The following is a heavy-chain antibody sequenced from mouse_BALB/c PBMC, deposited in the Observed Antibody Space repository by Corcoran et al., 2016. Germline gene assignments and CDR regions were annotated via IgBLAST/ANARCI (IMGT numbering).Heavy chain of an antibody. V-gene: IGHV9-1*02. CDR2: INTYTGEP. CDR3: ARDYGSSRYYYAMDY. Sequence: QIQLVQSGPELKKPGETVKISCKASGYTFTNYGMNWVKQAPGKGLKWMGWINTYTGEPTYADDFKGRFAFSLETSASTAYLQINNLKNEDMATYFCARDYGSSRYYYAMDYWGQGTSVTVSS. CDR1: GYTFTNYG. D-gene: IGHD1-1*01. J-gene: IGHJ4*01.